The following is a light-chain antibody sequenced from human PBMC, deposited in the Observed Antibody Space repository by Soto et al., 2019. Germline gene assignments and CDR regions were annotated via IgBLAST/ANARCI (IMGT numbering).Light chain of an antibody. J-gene: IGKJ5*01. CDR3: QLRSDGSPLT. V-gene: IGKV3-11*01. Sequence: EIVLTQSPATLSLSPGERATLSCRASQSVGSFLAWYQQKPGQAPRLLIYDTYKRPTGVPARFTGSGSGANFTLTINSLEPEDFAVYYCQLRSDGSPLTFGQGTRLQIK. CDR2: DTY. CDR1: QSVGSF.